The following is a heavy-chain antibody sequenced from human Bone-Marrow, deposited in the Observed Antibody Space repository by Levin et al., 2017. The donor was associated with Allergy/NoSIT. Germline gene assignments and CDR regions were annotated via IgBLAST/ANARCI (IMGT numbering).Heavy chain of an antibody. CDR1: GFTFKNYG. V-gene: IGHV3-33*01. CDR3: AREKGGSSWHQLVDFYHGLDV. Sequence: QPGGSLRLSCAASGFTFKNYGMHWVRQAPGKGLEWVAVIWYDGSNERYADSVKGRFTISRDNSKNTLYLQMNSLRAEDTAVYYCAREKGGSSWHQLVDFYHGLDVWGQGTTVTVSS. CDR2: IWYDGSNE. J-gene: IGHJ6*02. D-gene: IGHD6-13*01.